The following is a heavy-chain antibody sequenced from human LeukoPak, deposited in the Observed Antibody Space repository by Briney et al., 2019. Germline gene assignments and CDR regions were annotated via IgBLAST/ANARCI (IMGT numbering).Heavy chain of an antibody. CDR3: AKVGLRNSWIVVVFTTADDGYFDL. D-gene: IGHD3-22*01. J-gene: IGHJ2*01. CDR2: ICGSGGST. V-gene: IGHV3-23*01. Sequence: GGSLRLSCAASGFTFSNYAMSSVRQAPGEGLEWVSGICGSGGSTYYADSVKGGLTISRENSKNTLYLQMDSLRAEDTAVYSCAKVGLRNSWIVVVFTTADDGYFDLWGRGTMVTVSS. CDR1: GFTFSNYA.